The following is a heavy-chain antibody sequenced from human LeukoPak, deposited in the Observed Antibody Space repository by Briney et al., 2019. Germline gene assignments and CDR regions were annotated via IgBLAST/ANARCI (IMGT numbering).Heavy chain of an antibody. CDR1: GYTFTNYG. V-gene: IGHV1-18*01. J-gene: IGHJ4*02. CDR2: ISAYNGYT. CDR3: ARGFPPRRIYDSSGYYSYYFDY. D-gene: IGHD3-22*01. Sequence: ASVKVSCKASGYTFTNYGITWVRQAPGQGLEWMGWISAYNGYTMYAQTFQGRVTVTTDTSTSTAYMELRSLRSDDTAVYYCARGFPPRRIYDSSGYYSYYFDYWGQGTLVTVSS.